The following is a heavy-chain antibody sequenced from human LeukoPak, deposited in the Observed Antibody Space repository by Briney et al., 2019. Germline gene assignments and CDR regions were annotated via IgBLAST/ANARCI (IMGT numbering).Heavy chain of an antibody. V-gene: IGHV3-30*02. J-gene: IGHJ3*02. D-gene: IGHD6-19*01. CDR2: IRYDGRNK. Sequence: PGGSLRLSCAASGFIFSSYGMHWVRQAPGKGLEWVACIRYDGRNKYYADSVKGRFTISRDNSKNTLYLQMNSLRGEDTAVYYCARDLMVTTLAVAGTSAFDIWGQGTMVTVSS. CDR1: GFIFSSYG. CDR3: ARDLMVTTLAVAGTSAFDI.